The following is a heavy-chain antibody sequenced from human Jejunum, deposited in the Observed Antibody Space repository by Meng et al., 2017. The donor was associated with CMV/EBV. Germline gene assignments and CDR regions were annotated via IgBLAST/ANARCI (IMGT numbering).Heavy chain of an antibody. V-gene: IGHV7-4-1*02. J-gene: IGHJ4*02. Sequence: KVSCKASGYSFTTYAINWVRQAPGQGLEWMGWINNSTGNPTYAQGFTGRFVFSLDTSVNTAYLQISSLKAEDTAVYYCARGGTSGFDYWGQGTLVTVSS. CDR2: INNSTGNP. CDR3: ARGGTSGFDY. CDR1: GYSFTTYA.